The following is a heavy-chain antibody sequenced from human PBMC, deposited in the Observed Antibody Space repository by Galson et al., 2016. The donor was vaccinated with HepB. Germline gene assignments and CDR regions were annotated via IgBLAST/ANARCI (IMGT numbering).Heavy chain of an antibody. D-gene: IGHD2/OR15-2a*01. CDR2: INPNSGDT. CDR1: GYTFTGYY. CDR3: ARDNRHWFDP. Sequence: SGYTFTGYYLHWVRQAPGRGLEWMGWINPNSGDTNYAQKFQGWVTMTRDTSISTAYMELSRLRSDDTAVYYCARDNRHWFDPWGQGTLVTVSS. J-gene: IGHJ5*02. V-gene: IGHV1-2*04.